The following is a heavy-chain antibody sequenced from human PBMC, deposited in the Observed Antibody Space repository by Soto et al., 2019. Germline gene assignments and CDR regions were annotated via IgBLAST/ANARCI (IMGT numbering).Heavy chain of an antibody. CDR1: GFTFSSYA. V-gene: IGHV3-23*01. CDR2: ISGSGGST. J-gene: IGHJ6*02. D-gene: IGHD1-26*01. CDR3: AKDLGDGSYPYYYYGMDV. Sequence: GGSLRLSCAASGFTFSSYAMSWVRQAPGKGLEWVSAISGSGGSTYYADSVKGRFTISRDNSKNTRYLQMNSLRAEDTAVYYCAKDLGDGSYPYYYYGMDVWGQGTTVTVSS.